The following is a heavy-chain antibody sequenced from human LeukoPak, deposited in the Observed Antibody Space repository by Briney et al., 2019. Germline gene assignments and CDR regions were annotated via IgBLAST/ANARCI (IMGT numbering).Heavy chain of an antibody. V-gene: IGHV4-4*02. CDR1: GGSISSSNW. CDR3: ASQHYYYDSSGSLTDY. CDR2: IYHSGST. J-gene: IGHJ4*02. D-gene: IGHD3-22*01. Sequence: SGTLSLTCAVSGGSISSSNWWSWVRQPPGKGLEWIGEIYHSGSTNYNPSLKSRVTISVDKSKNQFSLKLSSVTAADTAVYYCASQHYYYDSSGSLTDYWGQGTLVTVSS.